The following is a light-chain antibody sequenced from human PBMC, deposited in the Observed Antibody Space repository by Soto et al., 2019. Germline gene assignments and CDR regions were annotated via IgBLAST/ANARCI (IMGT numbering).Light chain of an antibody. Sequence: DLQMTQSPSTLSASVGDRGTITCRASQSINIWLAWYQQKPGRAPKLLIHKASSLESGVPSRFSGSGSGTEFTLTISSLQPDDFATYYCQQYNVYWTFGQGTKVDIK. V-gene: IGKV1-5*03. CDR2: KAS. J-gene: IGKJ1*01. CDR1: QSINIW. CDR3: QQYNVYWT.